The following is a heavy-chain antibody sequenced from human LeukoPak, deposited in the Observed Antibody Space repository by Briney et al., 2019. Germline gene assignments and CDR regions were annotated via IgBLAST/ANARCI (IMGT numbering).Heavy chain of an antibody. CDR1: GFTFSSYS. CDR3: LTEDTPTVYDY. Sequence: PGGSLRLSCAASGFTFSSYSMNWVRQAPGKGLEWVALISFDGGVRYYADSVKGRFTISRDNSKNTLYLQMNSLRSEDSAVYYCLTEDTPTVYDYWGQGTLVTVSS. V-gene: IGHV3-30*03. J-gene: IGHJ4*02. CDR2: ISFDGGVR. D-gene: IGHD5-18*01.